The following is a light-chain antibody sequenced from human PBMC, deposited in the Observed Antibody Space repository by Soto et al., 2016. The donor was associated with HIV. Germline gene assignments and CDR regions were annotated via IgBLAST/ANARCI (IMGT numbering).Light chain of an antibody. V-gene: IGKV1-27*01. CDR2: PAS. CDR1: QAINIH. Sequence: DIQMTQSPSSLSASVGDRVTITCRASQAINIHLVWYQQKPGKAPKLLIYPASSLQPGVPSRFSGSGSGTDFTLTISSLQPEDVATYYCQQYYSVPYTFGQGTKVEIK. J-gene: IGKJ1*01. CDR3: QQYYSVPYT.